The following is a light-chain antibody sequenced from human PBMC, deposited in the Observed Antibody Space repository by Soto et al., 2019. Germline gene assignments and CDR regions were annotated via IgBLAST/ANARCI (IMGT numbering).Light chain of an antibody. CDR1: QSVSSSY. V-gene: IGKV3-20*01. Sequence: EMVLTQSPGTLSLSPGERATLSCRASQSVSSSYLAWYQQKPGQAPRLLIYGASTRATGIPARFSGTGSGTDFTLTISRVEPEDFAVYYCQQYVSLPITFGQGTRLEIK. J-gene: IGKJ5*01. CDR2: GAS. CDR3: QQYVSLPIT.